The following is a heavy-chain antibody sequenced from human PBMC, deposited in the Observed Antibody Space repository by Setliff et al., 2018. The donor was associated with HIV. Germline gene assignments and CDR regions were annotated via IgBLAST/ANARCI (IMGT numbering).Heavy chain of an antibody. V-gene: IGHV4-4*07. J-gene: IGHJ6*02. CDR1: GGSISGFY. CDR3: ARRPAGAVAGGYGMDV. CDR2: IHTSGDS. Sequence: PSETLSLTCTVSGGSISGFYWSWIRQSAGKGLEWIGRIHTSGDSDFNPSLKSRVTMSVDTSKNQISLKVNSVTAADTALYFCARRPAGAVAGGYGMDVWGQGTTVTVSS. D-gene: IGHD6-19*01.